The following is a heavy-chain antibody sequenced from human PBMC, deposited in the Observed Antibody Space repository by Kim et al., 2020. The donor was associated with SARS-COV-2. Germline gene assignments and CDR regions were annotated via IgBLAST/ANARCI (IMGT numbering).Heavy chain of an antibody. J-gene: IGHJ5*01. CDR3: ARDAVVGDGYNWFDS. D-gene: IGHD2-15*01. V-gene: IGHV3-23*01. Sequence: ADAGKGRFTISRDNSKNTLFLQMTSLRPEDTAIYYCARDAVVGDGYNWFDSWGQGTLVTVSS.